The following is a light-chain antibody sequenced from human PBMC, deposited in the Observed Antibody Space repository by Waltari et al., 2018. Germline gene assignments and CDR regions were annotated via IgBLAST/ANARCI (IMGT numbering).Light chain of an antibody. CDR1: SSDSGGYED. Sequence: SALTQPDSVSGSPGQSITIPCSGISSDSGGYEDVSWYQQHPGKAPKVIIYDVNNRPSGVSNRFSGSKSGSSASLTISGLQAEDEADYYCSSFTSSTTGIFGGGTKVTVL. CDR2: DVN. V-gene: IGLV2-14*03. CDR3: SSFTSSTTGI. J-gene: IGLJ2*01.